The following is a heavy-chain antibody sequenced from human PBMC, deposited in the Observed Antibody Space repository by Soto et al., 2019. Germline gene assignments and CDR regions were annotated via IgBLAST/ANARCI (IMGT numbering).Heavy chain of an antibody. J-gene: IGHJ4*02. CDR3: AKTGGGTFDY. D-gene: IGHD3-16*01. V-gene: IGHV3-30*18. CDR1: GFTFSSYG. CDR2: ISYDGSNK. Sequence: GGSLRLSCAASGFTFSSYGMHWVRQAPGKGLEWVAVISYDGSNKYYADSVKGRFTISRDNSKNTLYLQMNSLRAEDTAVYYCAKTGGGTFDYWGQGTLVTVSS.